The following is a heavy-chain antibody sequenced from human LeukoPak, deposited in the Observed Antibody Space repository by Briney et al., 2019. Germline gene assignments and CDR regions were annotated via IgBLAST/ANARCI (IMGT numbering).Heavy chain of an antibody. V-gene: IGHV1-8*03. CDR3: ARKYCSSTSCYDAFDI. J-gene: IGHJ3*02. CDR1: GYTFTSYD. Sequence: ASMKVSCKASGYTFTSYDINWVRQATGQGLEWMGWMNPNSGNTGYAQKFQGRVTITRNTSISTAYMELSSLRSEDTAVYYCARKYCSSTSCYDAFDIWGQGTMVTVSS. D-gene: IGHD2-2*01. CDR2: MNPNSGNT.